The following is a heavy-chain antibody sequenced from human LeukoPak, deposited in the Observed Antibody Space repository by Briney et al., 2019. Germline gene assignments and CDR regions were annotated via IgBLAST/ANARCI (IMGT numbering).Heavy chain of an antibody. CDR3: ARVRGSARFSSWAFDY. CDR1: GYSINSGYY. D-gene: IGHD6-13*01. Sequence: SETLSLTCAVSGYSINSGYYWGWIRQPPGKGLEWIGSIYHSGSAYYNPSLKSRVTISVDTSKNQFSLKLSSVTAADTAVYYCARVRGSARFSSWAFDYWGQGTLVTVSS. J-gene: IGHJ4*02. V-gene: IGHV4-38-2*01. CDR2: IYHSGSA.